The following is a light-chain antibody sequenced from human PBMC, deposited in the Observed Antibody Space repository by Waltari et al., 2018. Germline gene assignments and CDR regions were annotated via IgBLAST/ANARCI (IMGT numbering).Light chain of an antibody. CDR2: GAS. CDR1: QSFSSN. V-gene: IGKV3-15*01. CDR3: QQYNNWPPWT. J-gene: IGKJ1*01. Sequence: EIVLTQSPATLSVSPGEGATLSCRASQSFSSNLAWYQQKPGQAPRLLIYGASSRATGISDRFSGSGSGTEFTLTISSLRSEDFAVYYCQQYNNWPPWTFGQGTKVDIK.